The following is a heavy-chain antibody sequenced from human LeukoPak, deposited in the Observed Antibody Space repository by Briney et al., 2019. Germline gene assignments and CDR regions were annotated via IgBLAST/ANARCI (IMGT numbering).Heavy chain of an antibody. Sequence: AXGXTFTGYYMHWVRQAPGQGLEWMGWISAYNGNTNYAQKLQGRVTMTTDTSTSTDYMELRSLRSDDTAVYYCARXXXEDISWFDPWGQGTLVTVSS. V-gene: IGHV1-18*04. CDR3: ARXXXEDISWFDP. J-gene: IGHJ5*02. CDR1: GXTFTGYY. D-gene: IGHD2-15*01. CDR2: ISAYNGNT.